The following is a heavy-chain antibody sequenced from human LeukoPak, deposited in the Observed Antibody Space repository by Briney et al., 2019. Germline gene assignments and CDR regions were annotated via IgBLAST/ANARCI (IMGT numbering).Heavy chain of an antibody. D-gene: IGHD5-24*01. CDR1: GYTLTELS. J-gene: IGHJ4*02. CDR3: ATVGERWLQSKYYFDY. V-gene: IGHV1-24*01. Sequence: ASVKVSCKVSGYTLTELSMHWVRQAPGKGLEWMGGFDPEDGETIYAQKFQGRVTMTEDTSTDTAYMELSSLRSEDTAVYYCATVGERWLQSKYYFDYWGQGTPVTVSS. CDR2: FDPEDGET.